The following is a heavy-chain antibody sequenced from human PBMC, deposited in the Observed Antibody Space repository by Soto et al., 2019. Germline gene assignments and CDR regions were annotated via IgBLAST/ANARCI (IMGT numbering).Heavy chain of an antibody. CDR1: GGSVSSTNW. Sequence: QVQLQESGPGLVEPSGTLSLTCAVSGGSVSSTNWWSWVRQPPGKGLEWIGEIYHSGSTYYNPSLKSRVTISVDKSKNQFSLRLSSVTAADTAVYFCARDRAVSARGSFDYWGQGPLVTVSS. CDR3: ARDRAVSARGSFDY. V-gene: IGHV4-4*02. D-gene: IGHD6-19*01. CDR2: IYHSGST. J-gene: IGHJ4*02.